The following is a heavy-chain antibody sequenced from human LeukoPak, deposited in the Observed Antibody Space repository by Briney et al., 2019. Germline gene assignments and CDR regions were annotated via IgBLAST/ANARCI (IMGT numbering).Heavy chain of an antibody. CDR3: ARGLRGGYFVSV. J-gene: IGHJ4*02. CDR1: GYY. Sequence: ASVKVSCKASGYYMHWVRQAPGQGLEWMGWINPNSGGTKYAQKFQGRVTMTRDTSISTAYMELSRLRSDDTAVYYCARGLRGGYFVSVWGQGTLVTVSS. CDR2: INPNSGGT. D-gene: IGHD3-9*01. V-gene: IGHV1-2*02.